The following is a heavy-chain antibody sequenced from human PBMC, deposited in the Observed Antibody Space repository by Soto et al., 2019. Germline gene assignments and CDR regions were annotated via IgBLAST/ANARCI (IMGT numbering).Heavy chain of an antibody. CDR2: ISYDGSNK. CDR1: GFTFSSYG. J-gene: IGHJ6*02. CDR3: AKDLLLTTVVTGVPDYYYGMDV. V-gene: IGHV3-30*18. Sequence: GGSLRLSCAASGFTFSSYGMHWVRQAPGKGLEWVAVISYDGSNKYYADSVKGRFTISRDNSKNTLYLQMNSLRAEDTAVYYCAKDLLLTTVVTGVPDYYYGMDVWGQGTTVTVSS. D-gene: IGHD4-17*01.